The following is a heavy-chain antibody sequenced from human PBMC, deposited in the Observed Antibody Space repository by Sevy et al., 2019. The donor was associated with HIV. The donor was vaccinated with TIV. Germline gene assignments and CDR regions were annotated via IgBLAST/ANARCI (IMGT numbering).Heavy chain of an antibody. V-gene: IGHV3-7*01. CDR3: ARDVAAGDF. D-gene: IGHD2-21*01. CDR1: GFTFTRYW. J-gene: IGHJ4*02. CDR2: INEDGSEK. Sequence: GGSLRLSCAASGFTFTRYWMSWVRQAPGKGLEWVANINEDGSEKYYVDSVKGRLPISRDNARKSLHLQMNSLRAEDTAIYYCARDVAAGDFWGQGTLVTVSS.